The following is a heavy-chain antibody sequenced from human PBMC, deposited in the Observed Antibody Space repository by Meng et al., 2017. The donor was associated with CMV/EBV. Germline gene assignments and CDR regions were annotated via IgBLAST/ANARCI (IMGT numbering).Heavy chain of an antibody. CDR1: GGSFSGYY. D-gene: IGHD3-22*01. CDR3: ARVWDSGWDY. CDR2: INHSGST. J-gene: IGHJ4*02. V-gene: IGHV4-34*01. Sequence: VQLQQWGAGLLKPSGTLSLTCAVYGGSFSGYYWSWIRQPPGKGLEWIGEINHSGSTNYNPSLKSRVTISVDTSKNQFSLKLSSVTAADTAVYYCARVWDSGWDYWGQGTLVTVSS.